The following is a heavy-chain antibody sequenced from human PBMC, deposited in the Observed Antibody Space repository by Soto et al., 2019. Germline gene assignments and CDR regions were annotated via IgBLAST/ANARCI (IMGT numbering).Heavy chain of an antibody. Sequence: SVKVSCKASGYTFTSYAISWVRQAPGQGLEWMGGIIPIFGTANYAQKFQGRVTITADESTSTAYMELSSLRSEDTAVYYCARDSVAAAGTFDYWGQGTLVTVSS. CDR3: ARDSVAAAGTFDY. J-gene: IGHJ4*02. D-gene: IGHD6-13*01. CDR1: GYTFTSYA. V-gene: IGHV1-69*13. CDR2: IIPIFGTA.